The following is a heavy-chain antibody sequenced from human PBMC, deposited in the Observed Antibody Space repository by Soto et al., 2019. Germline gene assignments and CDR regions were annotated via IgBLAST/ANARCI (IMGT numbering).Heavy chain of an antibody. V-gene: IGHV3-33*01. D-gene: IGHD6-13*01. CDR1: GFTFSSYG. CDR3: ARGVPRVYGMDV. CDR2: IWYDGSNK. Sequence: GGSLRLSCAASGFTFSSYGMHWVRQAPGKGLEWVAVIWYDGSNKYYADSVKGRFTISRDNSKNTLYLQMSSLRAEDTAVYYCARGVPRVYGMDVWGQGTTVTVSS. J-gene: IGHJ6*02.